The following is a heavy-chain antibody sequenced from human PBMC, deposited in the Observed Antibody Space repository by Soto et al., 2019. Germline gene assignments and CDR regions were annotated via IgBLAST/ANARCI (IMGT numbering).Heavy chain of an antibody. D-gene: IGHD2-15*01. V-gene: IGHV3-74*01. CDR1: GFTFGSYW. CDR3: ARAGWYRFDC. Sequence: EVQLVESGGALVQPGGSLRLSCAASGFTFGSYWMHWVRQAPGKGLVWVSRINSDGSTTNYGDSVKGRFTISRDNAKSPRYLTLNSRITEGTAAHYRARAGWYRFDCWGQGTPLTVSS. CDR2: INSDGSTT. J-gene: IGHJ4*02.